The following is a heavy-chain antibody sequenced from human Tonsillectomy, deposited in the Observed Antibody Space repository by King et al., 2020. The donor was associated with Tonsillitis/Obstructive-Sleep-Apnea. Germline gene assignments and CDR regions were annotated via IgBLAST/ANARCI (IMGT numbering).Heavy chain of an antibody. Sequence: QLVQSGAEVKKPGESLRISCQASGYSFTTYWIGWVRQMPGKGLEWMGIIYPDDSDTRYSPSFQGQVTFSADKSISTAYLQWSSLKASDTAIYYCATSIGYRTNWAYHFDYWGQGTQVTVSS. CDR2: IYPDDSDT. D-gene: IGHD5-12*01. CDR3: ATSIGYRTNWAYHFDY. J-gene: IGHJ4*02. CDR1: GYSFTTYW. V-gene: IGHV5-51*01.